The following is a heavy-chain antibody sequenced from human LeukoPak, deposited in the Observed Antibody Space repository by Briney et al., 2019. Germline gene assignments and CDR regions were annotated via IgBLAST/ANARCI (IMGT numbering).Heavy chain of an antibody. V-gene: IGHV4-4*09. J-gene: IGHJ6*03. CDR3: ARLRYYYYMDV. CDR2: IYTSGST. Sequence: PSETLSLTCTVSGGSISSYYWSWIQQPPGKGLEWIGYIYTSGSTNYNPSLKSRVTISVDTSKNQFSLKLSSVTAADTAVYYCARLRYYYYMDVWGKGTTVTVSS. CDR1: GGSISSYY.